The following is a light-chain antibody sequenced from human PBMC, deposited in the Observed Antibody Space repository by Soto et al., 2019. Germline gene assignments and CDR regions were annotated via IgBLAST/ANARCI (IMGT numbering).Light chain of an antibody. CDR2: EVS. CDR1: SSDVGGYNY. Sequence: QSVLTQPPSASGFPGQSVTISCTGTSSDVGGYNYVSWYQQHPGKAPKLMIYEVSKRPSGVPDRFSGSKSGNTASLTVSGLQAEDEADYYCSSYAGSNNNYVFGTGTKVTVL. CDR3: SSYAGSNNNYV. V-gene: IGLV2-8*01. J-gene: IGLJ1*01.